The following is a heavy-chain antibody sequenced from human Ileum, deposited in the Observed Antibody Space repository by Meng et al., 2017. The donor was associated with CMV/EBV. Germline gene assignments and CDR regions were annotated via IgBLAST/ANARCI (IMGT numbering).Heavy chain of an antibody. CDR1: GGSFNLYY. J-gene: IGHJ5*02. CDR3: ARGGSDEQGWEFPAS. Sequence: VSGGSFNLYYWTWIRQAPGKGLEWIGEVDRSGGTNYNPSMKSRVSISLDTSVLEFHLKLTSLTAADTAVYYCARGGSDEQGWEFPASWGQGVLVTVSS. D-gene: IGHD1-26*01. V-gene: IGHV4-34*01. CDR2: VDRSGGT.